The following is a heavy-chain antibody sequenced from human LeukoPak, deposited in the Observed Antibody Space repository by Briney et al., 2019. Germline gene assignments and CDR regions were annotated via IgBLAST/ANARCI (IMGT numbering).Heavy chain of an antibody. Sequence: SETLSLTCTVSGGSVSSGSYYWSWIRQPPGKGLEWIGYIYYSGSTNYNPSLKSRVCISVDTSKNQFSLKLRSVTAADTAVYYCARDSAYSSNWFEGGYYYYYGLDVWGQGTTVTVSS. CDR1: GGSVSSGSYY. CDR2: IYYSGST. CDR3: ARDSAYSSNWFEGGYYYYYGLDV. D-gene: IGHD6-13*01. J-gene: IGHJ6*02. V-gene: IGHV4-61*01.